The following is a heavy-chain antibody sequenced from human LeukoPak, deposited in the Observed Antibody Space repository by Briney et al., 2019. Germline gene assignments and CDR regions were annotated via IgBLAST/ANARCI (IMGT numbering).Heavy chain of an antibody. Sequence: GGSLRLSCAASGFTFSSYGMSWVRQAPGKGLECVSSISGSDGSTYYADSVKGRFTISRDNAKNSLYLQMNSLRAEDMALYYCAKARSSSSPSFFDYWGQGTLVTVSS. CDR3: AKARSSSSPSFFDY. D-gene: IGHD6-6*01. CDR2: ISGSDGST. CDR1: GFTFSSYG. J-gene: IGHJ4*02. V-gene: IGHV3-23*01.